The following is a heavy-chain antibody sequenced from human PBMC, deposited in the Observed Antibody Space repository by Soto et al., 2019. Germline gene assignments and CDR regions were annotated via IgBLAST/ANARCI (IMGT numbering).Heavy chain of an antibody. V-gene: IGHV4-34*01. CDR1: GGSFSGYY. Sequence: PSETLSLTCAVYGGSFSGYYWSWIRQPPGKGLEWIGEINHSGSTNYNPSLKSRVTISVDTSKNQFSLKLSSVTAADTAVYYCARGQGGDTAMVTSFFDYWGQGTLVTVSS. D-gene: IGHD5-18*01. J-gene: IGHJ4*02. CDR2: INHSGST. CDR3: ARGQGGDTAMVTSFFDY.